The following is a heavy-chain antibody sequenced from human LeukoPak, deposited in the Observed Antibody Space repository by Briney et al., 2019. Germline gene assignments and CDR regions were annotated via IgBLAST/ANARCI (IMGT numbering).Heavy chain of an antibody. J-gene: IGHJ4*02. CDR2: IYDSGST. CDR1: GASISGSGYY. V-gene: IGHV4-39*01. Sequence: SETLSLTCTVSGASISGSGYYWGWIRQHPGKGLEWIGNIYDSGSTYYNASLQSRVTISIDTSKNQFSLRLSSVTAADTAMYYCAKSGGYGLIDYWGQGTLVTVSS. D-gene: IGHD1-26*01. CDR3: AKSGGYGLIDY.